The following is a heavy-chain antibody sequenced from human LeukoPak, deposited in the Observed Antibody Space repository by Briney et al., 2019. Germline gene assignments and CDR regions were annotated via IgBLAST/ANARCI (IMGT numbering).Heavy chain of an antibody. CDR2: IIPILGIA. J-gene: IGHJ4*02. CDR3: AFKYNCSGGSCYRIIDY. Sequence: GASVKVSCKASGGTFSSYAISWVRQAPGQGLEWMGRIIPILGIANYAQKFQGRVTITADKSTSTAYMELSSLRPEDTAVYYCAFKYNCSGGSCYRIIDYWGQGTLVTVSS. D-gene: IGHD2-15*01. V-gene: IGHV1-69*04. CDR1: GGTFSSYA.